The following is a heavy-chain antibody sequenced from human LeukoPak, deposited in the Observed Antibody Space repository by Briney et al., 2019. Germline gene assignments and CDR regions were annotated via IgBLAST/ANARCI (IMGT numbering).Heavy chain of an antibody. CDR1: GGTFSSYA. CDR3: ARERNDQRGDY. J-gene: IGHJ4*02. Sequence: ASVKVSCKASGGTFSSYAISWVRQAPGQGLEWMGWINPNSGGTNYAQKFQGRVTMTRDTSISTAYMELSRLRSDDTAVYYCARERNDQRGDYWGQGTLVTVSS. V-gene: IGHV1-2*02. CDR2: INPNSGGT. D-gene: IGHD1-1*01.